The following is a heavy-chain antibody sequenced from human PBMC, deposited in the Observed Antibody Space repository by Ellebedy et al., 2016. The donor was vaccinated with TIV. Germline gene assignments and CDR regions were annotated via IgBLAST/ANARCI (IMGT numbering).Heavy chain of an antibody. CDR3: AKDKRMITFGGVIDY. CDR1: GFTLDDYA. D-gene: IGHD3-16*01. J-gene: IGHJ4*02. V-gene: IGHV3-9*01. Sequence: SLKISCAASGFTLDDYAMHWVRQAPGKGLEWVSGISWNSGSIGYADSVKGRFTISRDNAKNSLYLQMNSLRAEDTALYYCAKDKRMITFGGVIDYWGQGTLVTVSS. CDR2: ISWNSGSI.